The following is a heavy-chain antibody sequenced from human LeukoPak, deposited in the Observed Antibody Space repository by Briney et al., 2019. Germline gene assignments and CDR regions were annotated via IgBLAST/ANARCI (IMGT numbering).Heavy chain of an antibody. J-gene: IGHJ4*02. V-gene: IGHV4-39*01. CDR1: GGSISSGRYF. D-gene: IGHD2-15*01. CDR3: ARVDCSGGSCYLDY. CDR2: MYYSGGSGST. Sequence: SETLSLTCTVSGGSISSGRYFWGWIRQPPGKGLEWIGSMYYSGGSGSTYYTPSLKSRVTISVDTSKNQFSLKLSSVTAADTAVYYCARVDCSGGSCYLDYWGQGTLVTVSS.